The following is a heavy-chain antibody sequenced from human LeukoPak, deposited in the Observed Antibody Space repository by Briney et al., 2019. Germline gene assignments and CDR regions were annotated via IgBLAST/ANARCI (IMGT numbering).Heavy chain of an antibody. D-gene: IGHD6-19*01. CDR2: IDYSGST. Sequence: SETLSLTCTVSGGSISYYYWSWIRQPPGKGLEWIGYIDYSGSTNYNPSLKSRVTISIDTFKNQFSLRLTSVTAADTAVYYCARGGWYTDYWGQGTQVTVSS. CDR3: ARGGWYTDY. V-gene: IGHV4-59*01. J-gene: IGHJ4*02. CDR1: GGSISYYY.